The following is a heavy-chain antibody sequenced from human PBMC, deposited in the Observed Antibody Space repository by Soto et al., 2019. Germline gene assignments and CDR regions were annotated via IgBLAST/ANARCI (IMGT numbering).Heavy chain of an antibody. CDR2: IYYSGST. CDR3: GGGGNYWGYFDY. J-gene: IGHJ4*02. CDR1: GGSISSGDYY. D-gene: IGHD2-21*02. Sequence: PSETLSLTCTVSGGSISSGDYYWSWIRQPPGKGLEWIGYIYYSGSTYYNPSLKSRVTISVDTSKNQFSLKLSSVTAADTAVYYCGGGGNYWGYFDYWGQGTLVTVSS. V-gene: IGHV4-30-4*01.